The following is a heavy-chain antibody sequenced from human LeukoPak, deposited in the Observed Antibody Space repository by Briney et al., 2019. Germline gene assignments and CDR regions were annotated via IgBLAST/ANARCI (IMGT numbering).Heavy chain of an antibody. J-gene: IGHJ4*02. CDR3: ARYGVTTAGAFIDY. CDR1: GGSFSGYY. CDR2: IYTSGST. Sequence: SETLSLTCAVYGGSFSGYYWSWIRQPPGKGLEWIGRIYTSGSTNYNPSLKSRVTISVDTSKNQFSLKLSSVTAADTAVYYCARYGVTTAGAFIDYWGQGTLVTVSS. D-gene: IGHD4-17*01. V-gene: IGHV4-59*10.